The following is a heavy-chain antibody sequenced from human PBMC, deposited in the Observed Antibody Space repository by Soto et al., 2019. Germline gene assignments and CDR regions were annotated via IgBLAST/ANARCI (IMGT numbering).Heavy chain of an antibody. D-gene: IGHD3-22*01. CDR2: ISAYNGNT. V-gene: IGHV1-18*01. Sequence: GLEWMGWISAYNGNTNYAQKLQGRVTMTTDTSTSTAYMELRSLRSDDTAVYYCAREDYYDSSGYSNWFDPWGQGTLVTVS. CDR3: AREDYYDSSGYSNWFDP. J-gene: IGHJ5*02.